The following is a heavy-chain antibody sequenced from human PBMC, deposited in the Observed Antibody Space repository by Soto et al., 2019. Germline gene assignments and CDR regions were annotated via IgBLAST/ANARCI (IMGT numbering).Heavy chain of an antibody. CDR3: AYQHSSNSGWSNGDYYYYYMDV. Sequence: GGSLRLSCAASGFTVSSNYMSWVRQAPGKGLEWVSVIYSGGSTYYADSVKGRFTISRDNSKNTLYLQMNSLRAEDTAVYYCAYQHSSNSGWSNGDYYYYYMDVWGKGTTVTVSS. D-gene: IGHD6-19*01. CDR2: IYSGGST. CDR1: GFTVSSNY. J-gene: IGHJ6*03. V-gene: IGHV3-66*01.